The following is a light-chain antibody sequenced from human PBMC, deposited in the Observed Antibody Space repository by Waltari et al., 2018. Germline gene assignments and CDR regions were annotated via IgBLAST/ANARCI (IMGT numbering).Light chain of an antibody. V-gene: IGKV3-15*01. CDR3: QQYNRWPPLT. J-gene: IGKJ4*01. CDR1: QGIHDN. Sequence: ETVMTHSPATLSMSQGERATLSCRASQGIHDNLAWYQQKPAQAPRLLIYLASTSSTGIPARFSGSGSGTDFTLTITSLQSEDSALYYCQQYNRWPPLTFGGGTKVEI. CDR2: LAS.